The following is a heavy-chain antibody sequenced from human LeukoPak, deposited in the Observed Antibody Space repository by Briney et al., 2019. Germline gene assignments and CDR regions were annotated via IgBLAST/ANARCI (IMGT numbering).Heavy chain of an antibody. CDR2: TYYSSKWYN. D-gene: IGHD6-19*01. V-gene: IGHV6-1*01. CDR3: ARGAVAVRNAFDI. Sequence: SQTLSLTCAISGDSVSSNSAAWNWIMQSPSRGLEGLGRTYYSSKWYNDCAVYVKSRITINPATSKNQFSLQLNSVTPEDTALYYCARGAVAVRNAFDIWGQGTMVTVSS. CDR1: GDSVSSNSAA. J-gene: IGHJ3*02.